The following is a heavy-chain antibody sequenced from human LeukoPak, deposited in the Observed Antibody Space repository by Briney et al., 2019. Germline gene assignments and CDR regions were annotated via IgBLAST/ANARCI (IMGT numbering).Heavy chain of an antibody. V-gene: IGHV3-23*01. CDR3: AKDGRDGYGGNPFEY. CDR1: GFTFSSYA. D-gene: IGHD4-23*01. Sequence: GGSLRLSCAASGFTFSSYAMSWVRQAPGKGLEWVSAISGSGGTTYYADSVKGRFTISRDNSKNTLYLQMNSLRAEDTAVYYCAKDGRDGYGGNPFEYWGQGTLVTVSS. J-gene: IGHJ4*02. CDR2: ISGSGGTT.